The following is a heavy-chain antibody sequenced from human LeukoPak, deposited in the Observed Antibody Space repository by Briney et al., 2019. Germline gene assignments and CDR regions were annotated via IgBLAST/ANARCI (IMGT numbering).Heavy chain of an antibody. CDR1: GFTFDDYA. D-gene: IGHD6-13*01. CDR2: ISWNSGSI. CDR3: AKDEGDSSSFMDY. V-gene: IGHV3-9*01. J-gene: IGHJ4*02. Sequence: PGGSLRLSCAASGFTFDDYAMHWVRQAPGKGLEWVSGISWNSGSIGYADSVKGRFTISRDNAKNSLYLQMNSLRAEDTALYYCAKDEGDSSSFMDYWGRGTLVTVSS.